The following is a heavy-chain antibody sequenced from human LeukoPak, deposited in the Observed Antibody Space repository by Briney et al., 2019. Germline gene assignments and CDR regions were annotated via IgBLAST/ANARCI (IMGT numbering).Heavy chain of an antibody. V-gene: IGHV3-30*18. CDR3: AKDPGDYSNYRFYFDY. Sequence: GGSLRLSCAASGFTFSTYGMHWVRQAPGKGLEWVAVISYDGSNEYYADSVKGRFTISRDNSKNTLYLQMNSLRDEDTALYYCAKDPGDYSNYRFYFDYWGQGPLVTVSS. D-gene: IGHD4-11*01. J-gene: IGHJ4*02. CDR2: ISYDGSNE. CDR1: GFTFSTYG.